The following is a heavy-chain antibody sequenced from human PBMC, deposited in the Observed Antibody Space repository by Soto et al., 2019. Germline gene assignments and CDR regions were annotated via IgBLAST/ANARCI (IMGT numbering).Heavy chain of an antibody. V-gene: IGHV4-59*01. J-gene: IGHJ4*02. D-gene: IGHD3-16*01. CDR1: AASFSKYY. CDR3: ASVTFGGIVLAH. CDR2: IYFNGNT. Sequence: LSLTCTVSAASFSKYYWTWIRQPPGKGLEWIGYIYFNGNTKYNPSLEGRLTISIDTPKKEFSLKLTSVTAADAAVYYCASVTFGGIVLAHWGQGTLVTVSS.